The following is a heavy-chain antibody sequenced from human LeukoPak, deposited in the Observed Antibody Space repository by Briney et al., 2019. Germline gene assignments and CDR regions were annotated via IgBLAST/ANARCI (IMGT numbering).Heavy chain of an antibody. CDR3: AKGGGPSPHDYGDY. D-gene: IGHD4-23*01. J-gene: IGHJ4*02. CDR2: ISGSGGST. V-gene: IGHV3-23*01. Sequence: GGSLRLSYAASGFTFSSYAMSWVRQAPGKGLEWVSAISGSGGSTYYADSVKGRFTISRDNSKNTLYLQMNSLRAEDTAVYYCAKGGGPSPHDYGDYWGQGTLVTVSS. CDR1: GFTFSSYA.